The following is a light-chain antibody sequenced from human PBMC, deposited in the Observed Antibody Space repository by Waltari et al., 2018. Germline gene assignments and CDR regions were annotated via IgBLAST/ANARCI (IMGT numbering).Light chain of an antibody. Sequence: QAALTQSPSVSGSPGQSVTISCTGTSSDIGGYNRVSWYQQHPGKAPKLMIYEVSKRPSGVSDRFSGSKSDNTASLIISGLQAEDEADYYCSAYTSSNTVLFGGGTGLTVL. V-gene: IGLV2-14*01. CDR1: SSDIGGYNR. CDR2: EVS. J-gene: IGLJ2*01. CDR3: SAYTSSNTVL.